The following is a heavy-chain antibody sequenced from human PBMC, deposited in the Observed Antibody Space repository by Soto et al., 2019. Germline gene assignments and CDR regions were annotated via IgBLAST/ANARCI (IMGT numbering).Heavy chain of an antibody. V-gene: IGHV3-23*01. J-gene: IGHJ3*01. CDR1: GFTIRNYA. D-gene: IGHD5-12*01. CDR2: ISGSSDRT. Sequence: EVQVLESGGDLVQPGGSLRLSCAASGFTIRNYAMSWVRQAPGKALEWVSGISGSSDRTYYADSVKGRFTISKDTSSNTLYLQMNSLRVDDTAVYHCEGSWTWGQGTMVTVSS. CDR3: EGSWT.